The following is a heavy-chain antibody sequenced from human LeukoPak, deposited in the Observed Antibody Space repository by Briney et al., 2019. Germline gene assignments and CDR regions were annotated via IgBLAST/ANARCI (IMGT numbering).Heavy chain of an antibody. Sequence: GGSLRPSCGASGFTFNDYGMSWVRQAPGKGLEGFSGINWDGGSTGYADSVKGRFTISRDNAKNSLYLQMNSPRAEDTALYYCVSAGDYGDYYYYYMDVWGKGTTVTVSS. D-gene: IGHD4-17*01. V-gene: IGHV3-20*04. CDR3: VSAGDYGDYYYYYMDV. CDR1: GFTFNDYG. CDR2: INWDGGST. J-gene: IGHJ6*03.